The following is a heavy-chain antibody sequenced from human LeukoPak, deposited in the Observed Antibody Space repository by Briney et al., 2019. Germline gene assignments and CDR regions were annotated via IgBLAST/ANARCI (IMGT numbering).Heavy chain of an antibody. CDR1: GITFSSYG. CDR3: AGDRAVYYYDSSGFDY. J-gene: IGHJ4*02. CDR2: IWYDGSNK. D-gene: IGHD3-22*01. V-gene: IGHV3-33*01. Sequence: PGGSLRLSCAASGITFSSYGMHWVRQAPGKGLEWVAVIWYDGSNKYYADSVKGRFTISRDNSKNTLYLQMNSLRAEDTAVYYCAGDRAVYYYDSSGFDYWGQGTLVTVSS.